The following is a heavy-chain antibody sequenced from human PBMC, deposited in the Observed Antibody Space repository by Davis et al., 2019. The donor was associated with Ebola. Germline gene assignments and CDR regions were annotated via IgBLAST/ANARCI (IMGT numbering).Heavy chain of an antibody. V-gene: IGHV5-51*01. CDR1: GYSFSNHW. D-gene: IGHD5-18*01. CDR2: IYPRDSDT. J-gene: IGHJ6*02. Sequence: GGSLRLSCKASGYSFSNHWIGWVRQVPGRGLEWMGIIYPRDSDTRYSPSFQGHVTMSVDTSIATAYLQWSSLKASDTAMYYCARQGGIQQLPGYYYGMDVWGQGTTVTVSS. CDR3: ARQGGIQQLPGYYYGMDV.